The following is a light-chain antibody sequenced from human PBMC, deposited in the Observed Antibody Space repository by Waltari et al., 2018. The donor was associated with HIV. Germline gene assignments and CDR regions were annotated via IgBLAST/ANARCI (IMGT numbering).Light chain of an antibody. V-gene: IGLV3-21*01. Sequence: SYVVTQPPSLSLAPGQTAYISCGGDNIGSKPVHWYQQAPGQAPALVIFDASDRPSGIPDRFFSSNSGNTATLMITGVEAEDEADYFCQVWDSSSDNVVFGGGTKLTVL. J-gene: IGLJ2*01. CDR1: NIGSKP. CDR3: QVWDSSSDNVV. CDR2: DAS.